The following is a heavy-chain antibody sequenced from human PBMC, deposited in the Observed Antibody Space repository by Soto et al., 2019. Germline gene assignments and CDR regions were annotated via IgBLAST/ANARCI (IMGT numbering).Heavy chain of an antibody. V-gene: IGHV5-51*01. CDR2: IYPGDSDT. CDR1: GYSFTTYW. CDR3: GRIWEMATNAAFDY. J-gene: IGHJ4*02. D-gene: IGHD5-12*01. Sequence: GESLKISCQGSGYSFTTYWMGWVPQMPGKGLEWMGIIYPGDSDTRYSPSFRGQVTMSADKSISTAFLQWSSLKASDSAMYYCGRIWEMATNAAFDYWGQGTLVTVSS.